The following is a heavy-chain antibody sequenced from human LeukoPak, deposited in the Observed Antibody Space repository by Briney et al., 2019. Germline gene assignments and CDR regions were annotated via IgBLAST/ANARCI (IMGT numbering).Heavy chain of an antibody. J-gene: IGHJ5*02. CDR2: FDPEDGET. CDR3: ATTELYGGSYAAEQWFDP. V-gene: IGHV1-24*01. Sequence: EASVKVSCKVSGYTLTELSMHWVRQAPGKGLEWMGGFDPEDGETIYAQKFQGRVTMTEDTSTDTAYMELSSLRSEDTAVYYCATTELYGGSYAAEQWFDPWGQGTLVTVSS. D-gene: IGHD1-26*01. CDR1: GYTLTELS.